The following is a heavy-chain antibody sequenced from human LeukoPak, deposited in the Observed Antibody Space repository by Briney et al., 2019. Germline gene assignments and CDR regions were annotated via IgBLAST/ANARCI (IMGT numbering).Heavy chain of an antibody. D-gene: IGHD4-23*01. V-gene: IGHV3-21*01. CDR2: ISTSSSYI. Sequence: PGGSLRLSCAAYGFTFSSYSMNWVRQAPGKGLEWVSFISTSSSYIYYADSVKGRFTISRDNAKNSLYLEMNSLRAEDTAVYYCARDDYGGLDYWGQGTLVTVSS. CDR1: GFTFSSYS. CDR3: ARDDYGGLDY. J-gene: IGHJ4*02.